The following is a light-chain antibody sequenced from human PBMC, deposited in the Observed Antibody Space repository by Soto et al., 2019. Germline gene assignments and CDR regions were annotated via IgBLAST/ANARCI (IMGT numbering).Light chain of an antibody. CDR3: QQYTNWPLT. J-gene: IGKJ4*01. CDR1: QSISSNF. Sequence: EIVLTQSPGTLSLSPGEGATLSCRASQSISSNFLAWYQQKRGQAPRLLIHGASNRATGIPDRFSGSGSGTDFTLTISSLQSEDFAVYYCQQYTNWPLTFGGGTKVDIK. CDR2: GAS. V-gene: IGKV3-20*01.